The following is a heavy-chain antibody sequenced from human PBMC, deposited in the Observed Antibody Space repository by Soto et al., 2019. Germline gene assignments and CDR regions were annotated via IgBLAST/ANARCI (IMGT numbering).Heavy chain of an antibody. CDR1: GGSISSGGYY. Sequence: SETLSLTCTVSGGSISSGGYYWSWIRQHPGKGLEWIGYIYYSGSTYYNPSLKSRVTISVDTSKNQFSLKLSSVTAADTAVYYCARWYSSSWYGWFDPWGQGTLVTVSS. J-gene: IGHJ5*02. CDR2: IYYSGST. CDR3: ARWYSSSWYGWFDP. D-gene: IGHD6-13*01. V-gene: IGHV4-31*03.